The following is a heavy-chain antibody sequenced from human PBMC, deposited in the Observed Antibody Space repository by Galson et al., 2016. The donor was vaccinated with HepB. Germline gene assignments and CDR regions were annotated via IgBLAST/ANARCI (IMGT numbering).Heavy chain of an antibody. CDR2: IFSNDEK. CDR1: GFSLRNARMG. CDR3: ARIIAGNRGAIIKGGDY. D-gene: IGHD3-10*01. J-gene: IGHJ4*02. V-gene: IGHV2-26*01. Sequence: PALVKPTQTLTLTCTVSGFSLRNARMGVSWIRQPPGKALEWLAHIFSNDEKSYSTSLKSRLTISKDTSKSQVVLTMTNMDPVDTATYYCARIIAGNRGAIIKGGDYWGQGTLVTVSS.